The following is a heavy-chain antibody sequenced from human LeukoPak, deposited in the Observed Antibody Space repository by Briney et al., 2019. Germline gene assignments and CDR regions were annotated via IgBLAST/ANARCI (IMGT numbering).Heavy chain of an antibody. CDR1: GGSISSSSYY. D-gene: IGHD2-8*01. CDR2: IYYSGST. Sequence: PSETLSLTCTVSGGSISSSSYYWGWIRQPPGKGLEWIGSIYYSGSTYYNPSLKSRVTISVDTSKNQFSLKLSSVTAADTAVYYCARGYCTNGVCYTQRGQYNWFDPWGQGTLVTVSS. CDR3: ARGYCTNGVCYTQRGQYNWFDP. V-gene: IGHV4-39*01. J-gene: IGHJ5*02.